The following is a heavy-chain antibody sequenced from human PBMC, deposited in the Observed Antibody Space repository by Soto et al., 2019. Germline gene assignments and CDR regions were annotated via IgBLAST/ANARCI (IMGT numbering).Heavy chain of an antibody. V-gene: IGHV1-8*01. CDR1: GYNFTSSY. CDR2: MNPNSGNT. CDR3: AGTSTTNYFYWMEI. D-gene: IGHD2-2*01. Sequence: ASVEVSCRASGYNFTSSYIIWVRQATGHGLEWMGWMNPNSGNTGYAQKFQGRVTMTRNTSISTAYMELISLRSEDTAVYYCAGTSTTNYFYWMEILGQEATDTIS. J-gene: IGHJ6*02.